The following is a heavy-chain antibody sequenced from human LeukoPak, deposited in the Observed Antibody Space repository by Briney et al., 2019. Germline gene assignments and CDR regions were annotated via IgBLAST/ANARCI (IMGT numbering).Heavy chain of an antibody. D-gene: IGHD6-19*01. CDR2: IRYDGGNK. CDR3: VKRIVVADKFDY. J-gene: IGHJ4*02. V-gene: IGHV3-30*02. CDR1: GFTFSTFG. Sequence: PGGSLRLSCVASGFTFSTFGMHWVRQAPGKGLEWVAFIRYDGGNKYYADSVKGRFTIPRDNSKNTLYLQMDSLRVEDTAVYYCVKRIVVADKFDYWGQGSLVTVSS.